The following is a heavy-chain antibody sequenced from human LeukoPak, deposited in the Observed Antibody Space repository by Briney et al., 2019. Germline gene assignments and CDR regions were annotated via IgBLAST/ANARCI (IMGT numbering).Heavy chain of an antibody. D-gene: IGHD3-22*01. Sequence: EGSLRLSCAASGFTFSSYGMHWVRQAPGKGLEWVAVIWYGGSNKYYADSVKGRFTISRDNSKNTLYLQMNSLRAEDTAVYYCAKDGNYDSSGYFDYRGQGTLVTVSS. CDR3: AKDGNYDSSGYFDY. V-gene: IGHV3-30*02. CDR2: IWYGGSNK. CDR1: GFTFSSYG. J-gene: IGHJ4*02.